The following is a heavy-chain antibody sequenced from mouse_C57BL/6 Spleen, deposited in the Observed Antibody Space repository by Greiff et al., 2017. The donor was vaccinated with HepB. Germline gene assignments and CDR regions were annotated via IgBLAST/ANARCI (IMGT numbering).Heavy chain of an antibody. CDR2: INYDGSST. CDR3: ARGDYDYDGVFDY. CDR1: GFTFSDYY. J-gene: IGHJ2*01. Sequence: EVMLVESEGGLVQPGSSMKLSCTASGFTFSDYYMAWVRQVPEKGLEWVANINYDGSSTYYLDSLKSRFIISRDNAKNILYLQMSSLKSEDTATYYCARGDYDYDGVFDYWGQGTTLTVSS. D-gene: IGHD2-4*01. V-gene: IGHV5-16*01.